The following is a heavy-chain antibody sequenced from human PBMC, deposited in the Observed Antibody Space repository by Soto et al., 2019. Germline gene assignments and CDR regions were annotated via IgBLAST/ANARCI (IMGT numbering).Heavy chain of an antibody. Sequence: EVQLVESGGGLVQPGGSLRLSCAASGFTFSSYSMNWVRQAPGKGLEWVSYIRSSSSTIYYADSVKGRFTLSRDTGKNSLYLQMTTLRAEATAGYYCAREIPARGAGWFDPWGQGTLVTVSS. CDR1: GFTFSSYS. D-gene: IGHD3-10*01. CDR3: AREIPARGAGWFDP. J-gene: IGHJ5*02. CDR2: IRSSSSTI. V-gene: IGHV3-48*01.